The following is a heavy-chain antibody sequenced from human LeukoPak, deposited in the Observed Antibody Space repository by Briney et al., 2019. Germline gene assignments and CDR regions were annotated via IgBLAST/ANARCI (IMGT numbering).Heavy chain of an antibody. J-gene: IGHJ5*02. Sequence: ASVKVSCKASGYTFTSYDINWVRQATGQGLEWMGWMNPNSGNTGYAQKFQGRVTITRNTSISTAYMELSSLRSEDTAVYYCARVGVYYDWFDPWGQGTLVTVSS. CDR1: GYTFTSYD. V-gene: IGHV1-8*03. CDR2: MNPNSGNT. D-gene: IGHD3-3*01. CDR3: ARVGVYYDWFDP.